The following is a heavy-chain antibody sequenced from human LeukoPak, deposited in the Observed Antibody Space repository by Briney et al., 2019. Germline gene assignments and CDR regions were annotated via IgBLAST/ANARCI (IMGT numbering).Heavy chain of an antibody. D-gene: IGHD2-2*01. CDR1: GFTFSSYA. CDR3: AKGNQLLWHAFDI. J-gene: IGHJ3*02. CDR2: ISGSGGST. Sequence: GASLRLSCAASGFTFSSYAMSWVRQAPGKGLEWVSHISGSGGSTYYADSVKGRFTISRDNSKNTLYLQMNSLRAEDTAVYYCAKGNQLLWHAFDIWGQGTMVTVSS. V-gene: IGHV3-23*01.